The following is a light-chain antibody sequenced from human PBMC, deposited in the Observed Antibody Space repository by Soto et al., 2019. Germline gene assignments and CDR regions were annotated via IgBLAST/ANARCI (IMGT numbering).Light chain of an antibody. CDR1: QSVSSY. V-gene: IGKV3-15*01. CDR2: GTS. J-gene: IGKJ4*01. CDR3: QQYYQWPLT. Sequence: EIVLTQSPATLSLSPGERATLSCRASQSVSSYLAWYQQKPGQAPRLLLYGTSTRATGIPARFSGSGSGTEFTLTISSLQSEDFAFYYCQQYYQWPLTFGGGTKVEVK.